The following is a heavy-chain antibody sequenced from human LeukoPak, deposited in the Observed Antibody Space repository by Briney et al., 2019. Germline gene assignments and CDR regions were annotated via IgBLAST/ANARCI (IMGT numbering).Heavy chain of an antibody. V-gene: IGHV1-69*05. Sequence: SVKVSCKASGGTFSSYAISWVRQAPGQGLEWMGGIIPIFGTANYAQKFQGRVTMTRDTSTSTVYMELSSLRSEDTAVYYCARDKGIAAAGTRDAFDIWGQGTMVTVSS. CDR1: GGTFSSYA. CDR2: IIPIFGTA. CDR3: ARDKGIAAAGTRDAFDI. D-gene: IGHD6-13*01. J-gene: IGHJ3*02.